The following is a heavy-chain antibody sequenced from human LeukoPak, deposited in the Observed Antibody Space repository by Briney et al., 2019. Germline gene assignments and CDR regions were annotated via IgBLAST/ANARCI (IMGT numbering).Heavy chain of an antibody. V-gene: IGHV3-49*04. J-gene: IGHJ6*03. CDR1: GFTFGDYA. CDR2: IRSKTYGGTT. D-gene: IGHD6-13*01. Sequence: TGGSLRLSCTASGFTFGDYAMSWVRQAPGKGLEWVGFIRSKTYGGTTEYAASVKGRFTISRDDSKCIAYLQMNSLKTEDTAVYYCTRASSSTWSYYYYYMDVWGKGTTVTISS. CDR3: TRASSSTWSYYYYYMDV.